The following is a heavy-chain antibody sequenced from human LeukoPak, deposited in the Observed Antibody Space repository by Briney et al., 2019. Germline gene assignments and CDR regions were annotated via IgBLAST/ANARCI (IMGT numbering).Heavy chain of an antibody. CDR2: IYYSGST. J-gene: IGHJ4*02. V-gene: IGHV4-39*01. Sequence: SETLSLTCTVSGGSISSSSYYWGWIRQPPGKGLEWIGSIYYSGSTYYNPSLKSRVTISVDTSKNQFSLKLSSVTAADTAVYYCARHNPLAGYFDWLPPYYFDYWGQGTLVTVSS. D-gene: IGHD3-9*01. CDR3: ARHNPLAGYFDWLPPYYFDY. CDR1: GGSISSSSYY.